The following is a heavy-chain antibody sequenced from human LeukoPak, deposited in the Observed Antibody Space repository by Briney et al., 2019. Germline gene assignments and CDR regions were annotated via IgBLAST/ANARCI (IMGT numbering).Heavy chain of an antibody. CDR1: GFTFSSYD. CDR3: VRGTGYSAYDYDFDY. D-gene: IGHD5-12*01. Sequence: GGSLRLSCAASGFTFSSYDMHWVRQAPGKGLEWVAVISYDGTNQYYPGSVKGRFTISRENAKNSLYLQMNSLRAGDTAVYYCVRGTGYSAYDYDFDYWGQGTLVTVSS. V-gene: IGHV3-30*03. J-gene: IGHJ4*02. CDR2: ISYDGTNQ.